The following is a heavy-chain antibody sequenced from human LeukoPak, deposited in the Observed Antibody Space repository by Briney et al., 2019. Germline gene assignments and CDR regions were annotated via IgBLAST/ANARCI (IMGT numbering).Heavy chain of an antibody. V-gene: IGHV4-39*01. Sequence: SETLSLTCTVSGGSISSSSYYWGWIRQPPGKGLEWIGSIYYSGSTYYNPSLKSRVTISVDTSKNRFSLKLSSVTAADTAVYYCASESPGIAASIPPSDAFDIWGQGTMVTVSS. CDR2: IYYSGST. CDR3: ASESPGIAASIPPSDAFDI. D-gene: IGHD6-13*01. J-gene: IGHJ3*02. CDR1: GGSISSSSYY.